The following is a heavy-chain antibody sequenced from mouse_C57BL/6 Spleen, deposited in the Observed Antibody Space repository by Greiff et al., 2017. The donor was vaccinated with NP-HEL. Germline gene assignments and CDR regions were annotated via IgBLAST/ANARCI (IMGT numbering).Heavy chain of an antibody. D-gene: IGHD2-4*01. CDR2: IYPGDGDT. V-gene: IGHV1-82*01. CDR3: ARYDYDKNAMDY. Sequence: VKLVESGPELVKPGASVKISCKASGYAFSSSWMNWVKQRPGKGLEWIGRIYPGDGDTNYNGKFKGKATLTADKSSSTAYMQLSSLTSEDSAVYFCARYDYDKNAMDYWGQGTSVTVSS. CDR1: GYAFSSSW. J-gene: IGHJ4*01.